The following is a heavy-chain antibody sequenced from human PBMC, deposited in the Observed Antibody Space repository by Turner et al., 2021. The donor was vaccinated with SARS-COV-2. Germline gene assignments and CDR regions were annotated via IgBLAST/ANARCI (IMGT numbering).Heavy chain of an antibody. CDR2: TSYDGSDK. CDR3: AKQSGPYCSGGSCYGGIFDY. D-gene: IGHD2-15*01. V-gene: IGHV3-30*18. Sequence: QVQLVESGGGVVQPGRSLRLSCAASGFTFSSYGMHWVRQAPGKGLEWVACTSYDGSDKNYADSVKGRFTISRDNSKNTLYLNSLRAEDTAVYYCAKQSGPYCSGGSCYGGIFDYWGQETLVTVSS. J-gene: IGHJ4*02. CDR1: GFTFSSYG.